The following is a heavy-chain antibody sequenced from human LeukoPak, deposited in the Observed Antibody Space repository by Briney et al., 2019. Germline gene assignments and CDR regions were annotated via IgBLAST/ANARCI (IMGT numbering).Heavy chain of an antibody. Sequence: PSETLSLTCTVSSGSISTSNYYWGWVRQPPGKALEWIGNIFYSGSTYYSPSLKSRVTISLDTSRNQFSLKLSSVTAADTAVYYCARARVNWNYDDYYYYMDVWGKGTTVTVSS. J-gene: IGHJ6*03. CDR2: IFYSGST. V-gene: IGHV4-39*07. CDR3: ARARVNWNYDDYYYYMDV. D-gene: IGHD1-7*01. CDR1: SGSISTSNYY.